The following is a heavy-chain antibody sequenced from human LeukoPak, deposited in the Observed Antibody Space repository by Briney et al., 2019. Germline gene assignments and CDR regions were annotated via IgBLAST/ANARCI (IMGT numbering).Heavy chain of an antibody. J-gene: IGHJ4*02. CDR2: IYTSGST. D-gene: IGHD3-22*01. Sequence: SETLSLTCTVSGGPISSYYWSWIRQPAGKGLEWIGRIYTSGSTNYNPSLKSRVTMSVDTSKNQFSLKLSSVTAADTAVYYCARGGVNYYDSSFDYWGQGTLVTVSS. CDR3: ARGGVNYYDSSFDY. CDR1: GGPISSYY. V-gene: IGHV4-4*07.